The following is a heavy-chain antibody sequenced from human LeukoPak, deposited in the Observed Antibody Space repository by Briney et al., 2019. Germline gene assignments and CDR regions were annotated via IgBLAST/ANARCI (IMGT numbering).Heavy chain of an antibody. CDR2: IYYSGST. V-gene: IGHV4-30-4*01. D-gene: IGHD3-10*01. CDR3: ARGITMVRGVIIHSPSYFDY. Sequence: PSETLSLTCTVSGGSISSGDYYWSWIRQPPGKGLEWIGYIYYSGSTCYNPSLKSRVTISVDTSKNQFSLKLSSVTAADTAVYYCARGITMVRGVIIHSPSYFDYWGQGTLVTVSS. J-gene: IGHJ4*02. CDR1: GGSISSGDYY.